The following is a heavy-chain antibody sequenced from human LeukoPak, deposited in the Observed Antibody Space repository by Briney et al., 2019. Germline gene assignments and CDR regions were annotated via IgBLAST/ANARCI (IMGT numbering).Heavy chain of an antibody. CDR2: ITNRGEST. CDR1: GFTFSIYA. Sequence: PGGSLRLSCAASGFTFSIYAMSWVRQAPGKGLQWVSSITNRGESTWYVDSVKGRFTITRDNSENTLYLQMHSLRAEDTAVYYCARDRPNYYGSDGHYYRRDGDYWGRGTLVSVSS. D-gene: IGHD3-22*01. CDR3: ARDRPNYYGSDGHYYRRDGDY. V-gene: IGHV3-23*01. J-gene: IGHJ4*02.